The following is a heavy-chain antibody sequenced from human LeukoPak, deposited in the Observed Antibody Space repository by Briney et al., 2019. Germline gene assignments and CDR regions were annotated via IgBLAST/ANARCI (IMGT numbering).Heavy chain of an antibody. CDR3: AKSDPPLPY. J-gene: IGHJ4*02. V-gene: IGHV3-74*01. D-gene: IGHD2-21*02. CDR2: IDNDGSNP. Sequence: QPGWSLRLSCAASGVMFSNERMHWVRQLPGKGLFWVSHIDNDGSNPTYVDSVKGRFTISRDNAKSTLYLHMNSLRPEDTGVYFCAKSDPPLPYWGQGTLVTVSS. CDR1: GVMFSNER.